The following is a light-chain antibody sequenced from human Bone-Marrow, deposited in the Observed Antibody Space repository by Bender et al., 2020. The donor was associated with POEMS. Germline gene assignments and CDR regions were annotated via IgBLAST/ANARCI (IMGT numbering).Light chain of an antibody. J-gene: IGLJ3*02. CDR1: SSDVGGFNY. CDR2: DVS. CDR3: SSYTSSSTWV. Sequence: QSVLTQPASVSGSRGQSITISCSGTSSDVGGFNYVSWYQQHPGKAPKVMIYDVSNRPSGVSNRFSGSKSGNTASLTISGLQAEDEADYYCSSYTSSSTWVFGGGTELTVL. V-gene: IGLV2-14*03.